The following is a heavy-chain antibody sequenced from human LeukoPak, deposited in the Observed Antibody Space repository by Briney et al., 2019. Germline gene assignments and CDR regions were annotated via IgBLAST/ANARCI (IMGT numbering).Heavy chain of an antibody. Sequence: ASVNVSCKTSGYTFTRFGISWVRQAPGQGLEWMGWISAYNGHTKYAQKVQGRVTMTTDTSTTTAYMELRSLRSDDTAVYFCARKPLGVLISSAAVIEYWGQGTLVTVSS. V-gene: IGHV1-18*01. CDR3: ARKPLGVLISSAAVIEY. D-gene: IGHD2-8*01. J-gene: IGHJ4*02. CDR2: ISAYNGHT. CDR1: GYTFTRFG.